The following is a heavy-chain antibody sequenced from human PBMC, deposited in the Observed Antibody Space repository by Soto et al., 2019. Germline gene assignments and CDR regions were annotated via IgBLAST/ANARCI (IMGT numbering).Heavy chain of an antibody. J-gene: IGHJ4*02. Sequence: QVQLVQSGAAVKKPGSSVKVSCKASGGTFSSYAISWVRQAPGQGLEWMGGIIPIFGTANYAQKFQGRVTITADESTSTAYMELSSLRSEDTAVYYCAREAIPYYDSSGYYYGYWGQGTLVTVSS. V-gene: IGHV1-69*12. CDR1: GGTFSSYA. CDR2: IIPIFGTA. CDR3: AREAIPYYDSSGYYYGY. D-gene: IGHD3-22*01.